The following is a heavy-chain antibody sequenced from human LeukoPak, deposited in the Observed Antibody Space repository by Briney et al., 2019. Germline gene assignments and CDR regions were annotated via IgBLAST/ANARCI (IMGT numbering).Heavy chain of an antibody. J-gene: IGHJ4*02. Sequence: GGSLRLSCAASGFTFDDYAMHWVRQAPGKGLEWVSGISWNSGSIGYADSVKGRFTISRDNAKNSLYLQMNSLRAEDTAVYYCAREYSGYDSDFDYWGQGTLVTVSS. CDR1: GFTFDDYA. V-gene: IGHV3-9*01. D-gene: IGHD5-12*01. CDR2: ISWNSGSI. CDR3: AREYSGYDSDFDY.